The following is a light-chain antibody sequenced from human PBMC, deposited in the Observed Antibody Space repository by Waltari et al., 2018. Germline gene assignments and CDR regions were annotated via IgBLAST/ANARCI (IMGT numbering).Light chain of an antibody. CDR3: CSYAGTWV. V-gene: IGLV2-11*01. Sequence: QSALTQPRSVSGSPGQSVTISCTGTGSDVGDYNDVSWYQQHPGEAPKLVIYDVTKRPSGVPDRFSGSKSGNSASLTVSGLQAEDEADYYCCSYAGTWVFGGGTKLTVL. CDR2: DVT. CDR1: GSDVGDYND. J-gene: IGLJ3*02.